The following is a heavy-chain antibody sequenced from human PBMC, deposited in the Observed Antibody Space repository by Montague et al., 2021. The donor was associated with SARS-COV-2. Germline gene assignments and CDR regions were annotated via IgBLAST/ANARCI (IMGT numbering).Heavy chain of an antibody. CDR2: IYYTVNT. J-gene: IGHJ4*02. CDR3: ARSTVDIAMAFDD. Sequence: SETLSLTCTVSGGSISSTAYYWGWIRQPSGKGLEWIGSIYYTVNTYYDPSLKSRVTISVDASKNQFSLTLSSVSAADTAVYYCARSTVDIAMAFDDWGQGTLVTVAP. V-gene: IGHV4-39*01. D-gene: IGHD5-18*01. CDR1: GGSISSTAYY.